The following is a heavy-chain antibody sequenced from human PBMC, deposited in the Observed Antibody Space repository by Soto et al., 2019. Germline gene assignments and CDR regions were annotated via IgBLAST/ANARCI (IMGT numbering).Heavy chain of an antibody. CDR2: IHYSGST. J-gene: IGHJ4*02. V-gene: IGHV4-59*01. CDR1: GDSISTFY. Sequence: SETLSLTCTVSGDSISTFYWSWIRQPPGKGLEWIGYIHYSGSTNYNPSLKSQVIISVDTSKDQFSLKLSSVTAADTAVYFCARVRSNLFDYWGQGTLVTVSS. D-gene: IGHD3-3*01. CDR3: ARVRSNLFDY.